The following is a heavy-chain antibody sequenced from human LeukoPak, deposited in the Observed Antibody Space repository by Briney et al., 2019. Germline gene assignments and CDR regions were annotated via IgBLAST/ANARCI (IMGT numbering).Heavy chain of an antibody. CDR1: GFTFSNYW. J-gene: IGHJ5*02. V-gene: IGHV3-74*01. D-gene: IGHD7-27*01. CDR2: INTDGSST. Sequence: QAGGSLRLSCAASGFTFSNYWMHWVRQAPGKGLVWVSRINTDGSSTSYADSVKGRFTISRDNSKNTLYLQMNSLRAEDTAVYYCTRNWGSDNWFDPWGQGTLVTVSS. CDR3: TRNWGSDNWFDP.